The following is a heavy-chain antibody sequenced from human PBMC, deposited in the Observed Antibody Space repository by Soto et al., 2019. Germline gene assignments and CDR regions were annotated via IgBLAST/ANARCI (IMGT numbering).Heavy chain of an antibody. D-gene: IGHD5-12*01. CDR2: IIPILGIA. CDR3: AVERSLVIVATDGFDY. V-gene: IGHV1-69*02. J-gene: IGHJ4*02. CDR1: GGTFSSYT. Sequence: QVQLVQSGAEVKKPGSSVKVSCKASGGTFSSYTIRWLRQAPGQGLEWMGRIIPILGIANYAQKFQGRVTITADKSTSTAYMELSSLRSEDTAVYYCAVERSLVIVATDGFDYWGQGTLVTVSS.